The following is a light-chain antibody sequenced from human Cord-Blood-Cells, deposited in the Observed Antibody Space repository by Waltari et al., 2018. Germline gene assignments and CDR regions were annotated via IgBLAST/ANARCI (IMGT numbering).Light chain of an antibody. CDR1: NIGSKS. Sequence: SYVLTQPPSVSVAPGKTARITCGGNNIGSKSVHWYQQKPGQAPVLVIYYESDRPSGIGGRFAGCNSGNTATRTSSRVEAGDEADYYWQVWDSSSDHPVFGGGTKLTVL. V-gene: IGLV3-21*04. CDR2: YES. J-gene: IGLJ2*01. CDR3: QVWDSSSDHPV.